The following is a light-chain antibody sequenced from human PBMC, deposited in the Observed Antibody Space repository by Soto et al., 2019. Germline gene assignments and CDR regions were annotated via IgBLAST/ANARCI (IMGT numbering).Light chain of an antibody. V-gene: IGKV3D-15*01. CDR2: DAS. Sequence: EIVMTQSPATLSVSPGERATLSCRASQSVSNSLAWYQQKPGQAPRLLIYDASTRATGIPARFSGSGSGTEFNLTITSLQSEDSAIYSCQQYKNWPPLYTFGQGTKLEIK. J-gene: IGKJ2*01. CDR3: QQYKNWPPLYT. CDR1: QSVSNS.